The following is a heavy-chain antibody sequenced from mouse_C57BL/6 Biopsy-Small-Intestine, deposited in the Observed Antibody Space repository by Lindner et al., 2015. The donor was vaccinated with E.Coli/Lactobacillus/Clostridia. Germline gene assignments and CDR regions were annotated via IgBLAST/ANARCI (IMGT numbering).Heavy chain of an antibody. J-gene: IGHJ4*01. CDR1: GYTFTTYP. Sequence: VQLQESGAELVKPGASVRMSCKASGYTFTTYPIEWMKQNHGKSLEWIGNFHPYNDDTKYNEKFKGKATLTVEKSSTTVYLELSRLTSDDSGVYYCARGYYSNYYAMDYWGQGTSVTVSP. D-gene: IGHD2-5*01. V-gene: IGHV1-47*01. CDR3: ARGYYSNYYAMDY. CDR2: FHPYNDDT.